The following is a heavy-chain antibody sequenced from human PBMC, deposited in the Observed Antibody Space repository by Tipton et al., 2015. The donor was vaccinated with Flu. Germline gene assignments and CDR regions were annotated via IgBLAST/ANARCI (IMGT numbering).Heavy chain of an antibody. Sequence: TLSLTCTVSGASVSSSAYYWAWVRQPPGKGLEWIGNVYQSGSTSHNPSLKSRVTISIDTSADQLFLKLKSVTAADTAVYFCASFVRPYFTNGLDVWGQGTTVTVSS. CDR2: VYQSGST. CDR3: ASFVRPYFTNGLDV. D-gene: IGHD3-10*02. J-gene: IGHJ6*02. V-gene: IGHV4-39*07. CDR1: GASVSSSAYY.